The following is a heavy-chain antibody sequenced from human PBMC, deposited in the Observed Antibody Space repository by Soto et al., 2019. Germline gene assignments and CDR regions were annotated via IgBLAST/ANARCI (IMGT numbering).Heavy chain of an antibody. CDR1: GVTFSSYA. J-gene: IGHJ4*02. CDR3: AREEMATTLDSY. CDR2: IIPIFGTA. D-gene: IGHD1-1*01. V-gene: IGHV1-69*13. Sequence: SVKVSCKASGVTFSSYAISWVRQAPGQGLEWMGGIIPIFGTANYAQKFQGRVTITADESTSTAYMELSSLRSEDTAVYHCAREEMATTLDSYWGQGTLVTVSS.